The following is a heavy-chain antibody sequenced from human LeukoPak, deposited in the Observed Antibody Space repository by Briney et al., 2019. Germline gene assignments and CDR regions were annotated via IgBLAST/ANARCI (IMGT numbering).Heavy chain of an antibody. CDR2: IRGKGNNYAT. CDR1: GFTFSGAA. CDR3: TRRDDDSSTNDAFDI. Sequence: GGSLKLSCAASGFTFSGAAMHWVRQASGKGLEWVGHIRGKGNNYATAYTESVKGRFTISRDDSKNTAYLQMNSLKTEDTAVYYCTRRDDDSSTNDAFDIWGQGTMVTVSS. D-gene: IGHD2-2*01. J-gene: IGHJ3*02. V-gene: IGHV3-73*01.